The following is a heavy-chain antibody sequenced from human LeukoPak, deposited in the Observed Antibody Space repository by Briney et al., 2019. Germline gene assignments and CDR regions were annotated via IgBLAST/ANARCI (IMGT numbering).Heavy chain of an antibody. CDR2: IYHSGST. V-gene: IGHV4-30-2*01. CDR1: SGSISSGCYS. CDR3: ARGVVPAATAEYYFDY. Sequence: PSQSLSLTCAVSSGSISSGCYSWSWIRQPRGRGLEWSGHIYHSGSTYYNPSVKSRVTISVDRSKSQFSLKLSSVTATDTAVYYCARGVVPAATAEYYFDYWGQGTLVTVSS. D-gene: IGHD2-2*01. J-gene: IGHJ4*02.